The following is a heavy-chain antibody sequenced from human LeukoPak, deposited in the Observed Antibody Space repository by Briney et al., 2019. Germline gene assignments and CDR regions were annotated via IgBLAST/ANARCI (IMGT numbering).Heavy chain of an antibody. CDR2: INPNSGGT. CDR1: GYTFTGYH. Sequence: GASVKVSCKASGYTFTGYHMHWVRQAPGQGLEWMGWINPNSGGTNYAPKFQGRVTMTRDTSTSTAYMELSRLRSDDTAVYFCARDRSTSYQYYSDDWGQGTLVSVSS. CDR3: ARDRSTSYQYYSDD. J-gene: IGHJ4*02. V-gene: IGHV1-2*02. D-gene: IGHD2-2*01.